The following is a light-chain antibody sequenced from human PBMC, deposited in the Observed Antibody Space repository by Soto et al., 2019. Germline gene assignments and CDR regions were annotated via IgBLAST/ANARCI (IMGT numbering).Light chain of an antibody. CDR2: DVS. J-gene: IGLJ2*01. Sequence: QSALTQPASVSGSPGQSLTISCTGTSSDVGGYNYVSWYQQHPGKAPKLMIYDVSNRPSGVSNRFSGSKSGNTASLTISGLQAEDEADYYCSSYPSSSTVVFGGWTQLTVL. CDR3: SSYPSSSTVV. CDR1: SSDVGGYNY. V-gene: IGLV2-14*01.